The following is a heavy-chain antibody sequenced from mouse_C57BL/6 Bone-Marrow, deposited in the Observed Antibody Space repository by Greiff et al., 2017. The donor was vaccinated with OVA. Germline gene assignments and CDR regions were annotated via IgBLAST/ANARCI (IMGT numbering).Heavy chain of an antibody. J-gene: IGHJ2*01. Sequence: QVQLKQPGAELVRPGTSVKLSCKASGYTFTSYWMHWVKQRPGQGLEWIGVIDPSDSYTNYNQKFKGKATLTVDTSSSTAYMQLSSLTSEDSAVYYCARSHFRGYWGQGTTLTVSS. V-gene: IGHV1-59*01. CDR2: IDPSDSYT. CDR3: ARSHFRGY. D-gene: IGHD3-1*01. CDR1: GYTFTSYW.